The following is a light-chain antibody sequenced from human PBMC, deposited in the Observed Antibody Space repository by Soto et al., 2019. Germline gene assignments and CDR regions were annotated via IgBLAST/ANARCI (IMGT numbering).Light chain of an antibody. CDR2: EVN. V-gene: IGLV2-23*02. Sequence: QSALTQPASVSWSPGQSITISCTGTSSDVGSYNTVSWHQQHPDKVPKLMIYEVNKRPSGVSDRFSGSKSGNTASLTISWLQAEDEADSSCSSYAGPSVSVVFGGGTQLTVL. J-gene: IGLJ2*01. CDR1: SSDVGSYNT. CDR3: SSYAGPSVSVV.